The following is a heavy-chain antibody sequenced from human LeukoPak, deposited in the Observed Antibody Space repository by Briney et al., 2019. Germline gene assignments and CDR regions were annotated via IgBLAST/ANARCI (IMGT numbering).Heavy chain of an antibody. CDR3: ARGSYFDVLSGFYYSHMDV. CDR1: RVTFTNST. V-gene: IGHV1-69*08. D-gene: IGHD3-3*01. Sequence: SVKVSCKTSRVTFTNSTLNWVRQAPGQGLEWMGRVIPLFGTSNYAPKFRGRVSITADTSTSTAYLEMSSPTSDDTALYYCARGSYFDVLSGFYYSHMDVWGEGTTVTVS. CDR2: VIPLFGTS. J-gene: IGHJ6*03.